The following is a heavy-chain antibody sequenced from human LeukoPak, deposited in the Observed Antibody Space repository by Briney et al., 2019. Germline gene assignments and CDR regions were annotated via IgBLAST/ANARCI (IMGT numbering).Heavy chain of an antibody. CDR2: IYHSGST. CDR1: GGSISSGGYS. Sequence: SETLSLTCAVSGGSISSGGYSWSWIRQPPGKGLEWIGYIYHSGSTYYNPSLKSRVTISVDRSKNQFSLKLSSVTAADTAVYYCARLYGSGSLPYYFDYWGQGTLVTVSS. J-gene: IGHJ4*02. CDR3: ARLYGSGSLPYYFDY. D-gene: IGHD3-10*01. V-gene: IGHV4-30-2*01.